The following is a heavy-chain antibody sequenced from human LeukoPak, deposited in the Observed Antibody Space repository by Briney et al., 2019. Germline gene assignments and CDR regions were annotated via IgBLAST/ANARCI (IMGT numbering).Heavy chain of an antibody. CDR3: ARHSSGWHYFDC. V-gene: IGHV3-53*01. Sequence: TGGSLRLSCAASGFTVSNNYMSWVRQAPGKGLEWVSVIYCGGSTYYADSVKGRFTISRDNSKNTLYLQMNSLRAEDTAVYYCARHSSGWHYFDCWGQGALVTASS. CDR2: IYCGGST. CDR1: GFTVSNNY. D-gene: IGHD6-19*01. J-gene: IGHJ4*02.